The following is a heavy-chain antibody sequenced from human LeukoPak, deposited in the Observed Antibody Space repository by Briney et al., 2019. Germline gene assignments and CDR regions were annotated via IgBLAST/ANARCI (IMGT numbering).Heavy chain of an antibody. CDR3: AKGPLMGAKSYLDY. J-gene: IGHJ4*02. CDR2: ISGSGGST. CDR1: GFTFSSYA. V-gene: IGHV3-23*01. D-gene: IGHD1-26*01. Sequence: GGSLRLSCAASGFTFSSYAMSWVRRAPGKGLEWVSAISGSGGSTYYADSVKGRFTISRDNSKNTLYLQMNSLRAEDTAVYYCAKGPLMGAKSYLDYWGQGTLVTVSS.